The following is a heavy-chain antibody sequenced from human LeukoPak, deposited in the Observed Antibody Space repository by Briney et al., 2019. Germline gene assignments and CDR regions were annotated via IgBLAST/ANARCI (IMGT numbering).Heavy chain of an antibody. V-gene: IGHV4-59*01. CDR1: GGSISSYY. D-gene: IGHD4-17*01. Sequence: SETLSLTCTVSGGSISSYYWSWIRQPPGKGLEWIGYIYYSGSTNYNPSLKSRVTISVDTSKNQFSLKLSSVTAADTAVYYCARDRGDYYGDYVLRWSYYYYYGMDVWGQGTTVTVSS. J-gene: IGHJ6*02. CDR3: ARDRGDYYGDYVLRWSYYYYYGMDV. CDR2: IYYSGST.